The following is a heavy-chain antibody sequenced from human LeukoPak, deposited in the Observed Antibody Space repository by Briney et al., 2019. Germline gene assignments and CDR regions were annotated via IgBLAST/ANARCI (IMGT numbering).Heavy chain of an antibody. Sequence: SVTVSCKASGGTFSSYAISWVRQAPGQGLEWTGGIIPIFGTANYAQKFQGRVTITADESTSTAYMELSSLRSEDTAVYYCARDLPYYDILTGYPQYYFDYWGQGTLVTVSS. CDR3: ARDLPYYDILTGYPQYYFDY. CDR2: IIPIFGTA. V-gene: IGHV1-69*01. J-gene: IGHJ4*02. CDR1: GGTFSSYA. D-gene: IGHD3-9*01.